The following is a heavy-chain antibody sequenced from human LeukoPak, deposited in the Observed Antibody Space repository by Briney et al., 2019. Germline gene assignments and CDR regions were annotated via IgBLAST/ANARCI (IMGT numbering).Heavy chain of an antibody. CDR3: ARDQDSSGWYSAFDI. V-gene: IGHV3-66*01. CDR1: GFTFRSYR. CDR2: IYSGGST. D-gene: IGHD6-19*01. Sequence: GGSLRLSCAASGFTFRSYRMSWVRQAPGKGLEWVSVIYSGGSTYYADSVKGRFTISRDNSKNTLYLQMNSLRAEDTAVYYCARDQDSSGWYSAFDIWGQGTMVTVSS. J-gene: IGHJ3*02.